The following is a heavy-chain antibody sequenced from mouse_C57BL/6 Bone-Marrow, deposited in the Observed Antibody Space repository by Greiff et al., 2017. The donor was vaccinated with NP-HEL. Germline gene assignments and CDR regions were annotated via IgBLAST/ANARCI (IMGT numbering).Heavy chain of an antibody. CDR1: GYTFTSYG. CDR2: IYPRSGNT. V-gene: IGHV1-81*01. J-gene: IGHJ2*01. Sequence: QVQLQQSGAELARPGASVKLSCKASGYTFTSYGISWVKQRTGQGLEWIGEIYPRSGNTYYNEQFKGKATLTADKSSSTAYMELRSLTSEDSAVYVCADEGWLLPFDYWGQGTTLTVSS. CDR3: ADEGWLLPFDY. D-gene: IGHD2-3*01.